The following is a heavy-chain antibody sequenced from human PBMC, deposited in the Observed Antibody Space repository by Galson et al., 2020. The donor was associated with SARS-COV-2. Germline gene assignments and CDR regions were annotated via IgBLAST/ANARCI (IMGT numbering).Heavy chain of an antibody. CDR1: GGTYSSYS. D-gene: IGHD3-9*01. V-gene: IGHV1-69*11. CDR3: ARIASKTGSDY. CDR2: IIPMLNTT. Sequence: KISCKASGGTYSSYSLSWVRQAPGQGLEWMGRIIPMLNTTFYAQDLEGRVTITADESTSTTYMEMTYLKSDDTAVYYCARIASKTGSDYWGQGTLVTVSS. J-gene: IGHJ4*02.